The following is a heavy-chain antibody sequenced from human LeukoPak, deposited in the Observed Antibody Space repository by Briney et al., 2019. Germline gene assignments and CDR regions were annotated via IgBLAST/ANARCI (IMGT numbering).Heavy chain of an antibody. CDR1: GGSISCSNYY. Sequence: SETLSLTCTVSGGSISCSNYYWAWIRQPPGKGLEYIGTFYYRGSTYYNPSLKSRATISVDTSKNQFSLRLSSVTAADTAVYYCVRIMVGGTNYFDYWGQGTLVTVSA. CDR3: VRIMVGGTNYFDY. D-gene: IGHD1-26*01. J-gene: IGHJ4*02. V-gene: IGHV4-39*01. CDR2: FYYRGST.